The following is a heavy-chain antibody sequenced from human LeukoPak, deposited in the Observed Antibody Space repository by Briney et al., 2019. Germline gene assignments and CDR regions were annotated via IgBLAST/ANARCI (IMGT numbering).Heavy chain of an antibody. D-gene: IGHD3-10*01. V-gene: IGHV3-11*04. CDR3: CAGSYVSLDY. CDR1: GFTFSDYY. CDR2: ISSSGSTI. J-gene: IGHJ4*02. Sequence: PGGSLRLSCAASGFTFSDYYMSWIRQAPGKGLEWVSYISSSGSTIYYADSVKGRFTISRDNSKNTLYLQMNSLRAEDTAVYYCCAGSYVSLDYWGQGTLVTVSS.